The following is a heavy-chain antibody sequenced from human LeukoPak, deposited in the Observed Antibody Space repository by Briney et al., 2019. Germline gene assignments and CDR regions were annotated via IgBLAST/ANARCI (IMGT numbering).Heavy chain of an antibody. CDR1: GYTFTSYG. D-gene: IGHD3-3*01. J-gene: IGHJ6*03. CDR2: ISAYNGNT. V-gene: IGHV1-18*01. Sequence: ASAKVSCKASGYTFTSYGISWVRQAPGQGLEWMGWISAYNGNTNYAQKLQGRVTMTTDTSTSTAYMELRSLRSDDTAVYYCARIQEWMYYYYYMDVWGKGTTVTVSS. CDR3: ARIQEWMYYYYYMDV.